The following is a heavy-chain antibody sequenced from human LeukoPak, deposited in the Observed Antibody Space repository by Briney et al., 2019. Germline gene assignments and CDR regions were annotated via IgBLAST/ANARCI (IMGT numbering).Heavy chain of an antibody. V-gene: IGHV3-23*01. J-gene: IGHJ4*02. Sequence: GGSLRLSCAAAGFTFSNYAMTWVRQAPGRGLEWVSSISGSGGSTYYADSVKGRFTISRDNSKNTLYLQMYSLRAEDTAVYYCARGYCSSGNCPSLDYWGQGTLVTVSS. D-gene: IGHD2-15*01. CDR3: ARGYCSSGNCPSLDY. CDR2: ISGSGGST. CDR1: GFTFSNYA.